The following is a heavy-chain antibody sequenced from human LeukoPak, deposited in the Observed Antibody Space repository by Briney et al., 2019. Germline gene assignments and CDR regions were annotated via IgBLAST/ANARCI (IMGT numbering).Heavy chain of an antibody. D-gene: IGHD3/OR15-3a*01. CDR1: GFTFSHYF. V-gene: IGHV3-7*01. Sequence: GGSLRLSCVGTGFTFSHYFMSWIRQAPGKGLEWVAKINEDGTEKYYMDSVKGRFTISRDNARNSVHLQMDSLRVEDTALCYCVRVWTGIYPASWGQGTQVTVSS. J-gene: IGHJ4*02. CDR3: VRVWTGIYPAS. CDR2: INEDGTEK.